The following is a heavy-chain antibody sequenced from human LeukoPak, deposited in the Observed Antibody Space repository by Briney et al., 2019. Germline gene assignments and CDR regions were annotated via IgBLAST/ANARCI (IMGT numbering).Heavy chain of an antibody. CDR2: INWNGGTI. CDR3: ARDRGSGSFYNPPGY. D-gene: IGHD3-10*01. V-gene: IGHV3-20*04. J-gene: IGHJ4*02. Sequence: GGSLRLSCAASGFTFDDYGMSWVRQAPAKGLEWVSGINWNGGTIAYADSVKGRFTISRDNAKNSLSLQMNSLRAEDTALYYCARDRGSGSFYNPPGYWGQGTLVTVSS. CDR1: GFTFDDYG.